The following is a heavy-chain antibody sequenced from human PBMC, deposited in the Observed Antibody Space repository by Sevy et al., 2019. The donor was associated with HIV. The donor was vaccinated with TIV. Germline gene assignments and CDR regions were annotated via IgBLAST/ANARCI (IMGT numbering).Heavy chain of an antibody. D-gene: IGHD5-12*01. J-gene: IGHJ4*02. CDR3: ARSRDGYNYWVY. V-gene: IGHV4-31*03. CDR2: IYYSGST. Sequence: SETLSLTCTVSGGSISSGGYYWSWIRQHPGKGLEWIGYIYYSGSTYYNPSLKSRVTISVDTSKNQFSLKLGSVTAADTAVYYCARSRDGYNYWVYWGQGTLVTVSS. CDR1: GGSISSGGYY.